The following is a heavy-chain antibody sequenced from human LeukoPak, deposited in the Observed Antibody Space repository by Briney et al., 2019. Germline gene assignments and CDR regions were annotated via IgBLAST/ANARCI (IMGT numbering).Heavy chain of an antibody. D-gene: IGHD3-3*01. V-gene: IGHV5-51*01. CDR3: ARHYDIYYYFDY. CDR1: GYSFTTYW. J-gene: IGHJ4*02. CDR2: IYPGDSNI. Sequence: KDGESLKISCKGSGYSFTTYWIGWVRQTPGKGLEWIGIIYPGDSNIRYSPSFQGQVTISADKSISTAYLQWSSLKASDTAMYYCARHYDIYYYFDYWGQGTLVTVSS.